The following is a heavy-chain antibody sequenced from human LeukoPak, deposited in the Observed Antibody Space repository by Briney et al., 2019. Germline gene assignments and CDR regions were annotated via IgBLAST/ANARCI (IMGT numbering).Heavy chain of an antibody. D-gene: IGHD1-26*01. CDR2: INHSGST. CDR3: ARQVGALPYFDY. J-gene: IGHJ4*02. Sequence: SEILSLTCAVYGGSFSGYYWSWIRQPPGEGLEWIGEINHSGSTNYNPSLKSRVTISVDTSKNQFSLKLSSVTAADTAVYYCARQVGALPYFDYWGQGTLVTVSS. V-gene: IGHV4-34*01. CDR1: GGSFSGYY.